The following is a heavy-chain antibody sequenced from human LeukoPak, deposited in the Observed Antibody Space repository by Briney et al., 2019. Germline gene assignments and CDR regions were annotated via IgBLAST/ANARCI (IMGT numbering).Heavy chain of an antibody. D-gene: IGHD5-18*01. CDR3: ARDDNTAMVPLDY. Sequence: PGGSLRLSCAASGFTFSSYAMHWVRQAPGKGLEWVAVISYDGSNKYYADSVKGRFTISRDSSKNTLYLQMNSLRAEDTAVYYCARDDNTAMVPLDYWGQGTLVTVSS. V-gene: IGHV3-30*04. CDR1: GFTFSSYA. J-gene: IGHJ4*02. CDR2: ISYDGSNK.